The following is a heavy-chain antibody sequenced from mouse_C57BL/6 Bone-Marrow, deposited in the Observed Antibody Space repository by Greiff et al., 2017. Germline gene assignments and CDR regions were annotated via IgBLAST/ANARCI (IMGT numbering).Heavy chain of an antibody. CDR3: ARDDYYGSTDWYFDG. Sequence: EVKLMESGGGLVQPGRSLRLSCATSGFTFSDFYMEWVRQAPGKGLEWIAASRNKANDSTTEDSATVKGRVIVSRDTSQSILYLQMIALRAEDTAIYYCARDDYYGSTDWYFDGWGTGTTVTVSS. CDR2: SRNKANDSTT. D-gene: IGHD1-1*01. J-gene: IGHJ1*03. CDR1: GFTFSDFY. V-gene: IGHV7-1*01.